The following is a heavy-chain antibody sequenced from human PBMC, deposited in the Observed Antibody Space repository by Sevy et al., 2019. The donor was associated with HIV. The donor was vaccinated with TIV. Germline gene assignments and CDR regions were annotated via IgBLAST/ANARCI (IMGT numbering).Heavy chain of an antibody. CDR1: GFTFGNYD. CDR2: IGLAGDT. J-gene: IGHJ2*01. Sequence: GGSLRLSCVASGFTFGNYDMHWVRQAKGKGLEWVSAIGLAGDTYYPGSVKGRFTISREKDKKSLYLQMNSLRAGDTAVYYCARAWRDRWYFDLWGRVTLVTVSS. V-gene: IGHV3-13*01. CDR3: ARAWRDRWYFDL.